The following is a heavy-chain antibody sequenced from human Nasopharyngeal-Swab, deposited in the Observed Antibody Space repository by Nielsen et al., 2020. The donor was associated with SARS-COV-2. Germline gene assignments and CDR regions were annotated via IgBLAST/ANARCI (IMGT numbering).Heavy chain of an antibody. J-gene: IGHJ4*02. V-gene: IGHV3-53*01. CDR1: GFTVTSSY. CDR3: ASHISLRHFDY. CDR2: IYSGGST. D-gene: IGHD3-16*01. Sequence: GGSLRLSCAASGFTVTSSYMSWVRQAPGKGLEWVSVIYSGGSTYYGDSVKGRFTISRDNSKNTLYLQMNSLRAEDTAVFYCASHISLRHFDYWGQGTLVTVSS.